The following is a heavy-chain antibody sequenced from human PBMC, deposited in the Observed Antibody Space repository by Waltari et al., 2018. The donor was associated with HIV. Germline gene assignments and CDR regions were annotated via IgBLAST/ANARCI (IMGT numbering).Heavy chain of an antibody. CDR1: GYTFSNNA. Sequence: QVQLVQSGSELKKPGASVKVSCRASGYTFSNNAINWVRKAPGQGLEWMGWISTKTGNPTYAPDCTGRVFVSLDTSVSTSELQISSLKAEDTAVYYCARDSGADRTFGYWRQGTLVTVSS. J-gene: IGHJ4*02. CDR3: ARDSGADRTFGY. V-gene: IGHV7-4-1*02. CDR2: ISTKTGNP.